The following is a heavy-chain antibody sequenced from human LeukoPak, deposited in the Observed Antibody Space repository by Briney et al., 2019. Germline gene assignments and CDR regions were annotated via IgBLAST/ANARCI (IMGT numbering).Heavy chain of an antibody. V-gene: IGHV1-18*01. D-gene: IGHD1-20*01. Sequence: ASVKVSCKASGYTFTSYGISWVRQAPGQGLEWMGWISAYNGNTNYAQKLQGRVTMTTDTSTSTAYMELRSLRSDDTAVYYCARDRLRYNWNGGFDPWGQGTLVTVSS. CDR1: GYTFTSYG. J-gene: IGHJ5*02. CDR2: ISAYNGNT. CDR3: ARDRLRYNWNGGFDP.